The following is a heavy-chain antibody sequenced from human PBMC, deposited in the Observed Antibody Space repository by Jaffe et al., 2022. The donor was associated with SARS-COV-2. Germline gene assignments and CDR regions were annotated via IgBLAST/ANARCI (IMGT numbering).Heavy chain of an antibody. V-gene: IGHV3-30*18. CDR1: GFTFSSYG. Sequence: QVQLVESGGGVVQPGRSLRLSCAASGFTFSSYGMHWVRQAPGKGLEWVAVISYDGSNKYYTDSVKGRFTISRDNSKNTLYLQMNSLRAEDTAVYYCAKTNYYSNNYYYYYGMDVWGQGTTVTVSS. J-gene: IGHJ6*02. CDR2: ISYDGSNK. D-gene: IGHD4-4*01. CDR3: AKTNYYSNNYYYYYGMDV.